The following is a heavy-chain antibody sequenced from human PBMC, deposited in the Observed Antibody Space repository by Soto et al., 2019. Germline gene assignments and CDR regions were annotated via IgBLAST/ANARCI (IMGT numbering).Heavy chain of an antibody. D-gene: IGHD6-19*01. CDR2: ISLDGGND. J-gene: IGHJ4*02. CDR3: AIDAVDVTKRVFVSPIDS. Sequence: QVYLVASGGGVVQPGRSLRLSCAASGFMFRNHAMHWVRQAPGKGLEWVAVISLDGGNDFYADSVKGRFTISRDNSRNTLYLQMDSLRPEDTAVYYCAIDAVDVTKRVFVSPIDSWGQGALVTVSS. CDR1: GFMFRNHA. V-gene: IGHV3-30-3*01.